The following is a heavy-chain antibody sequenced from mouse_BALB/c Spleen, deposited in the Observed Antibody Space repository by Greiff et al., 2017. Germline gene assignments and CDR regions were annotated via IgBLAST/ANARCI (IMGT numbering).Heavy chain of an antibody. V-gene: IGHV1S81*02. CDR3: ARGGTTADY. Sequence: QVQLQQPGAELVKPGASVKLSCKASGYTFTSYWMHWRKQRPGQGLEWIGEINPSNGRTNYNEKFKSKATLTVDKSSSTAYMQLNSLTSEDSAVYYCARGGTTADYWGQGTTLTVSS. D-gene: IGHD1-2*01. CDR2: INPSNGRT. CDR1: GYTFTSYW. J-gene: IGHJ2*01.